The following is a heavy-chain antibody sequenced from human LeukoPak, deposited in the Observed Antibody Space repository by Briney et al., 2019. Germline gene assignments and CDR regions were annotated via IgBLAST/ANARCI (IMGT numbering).Heavy chain of an antibody. J-gene: IGHJ5*02. Sequence: PSETLSLTCTVSGGSISSSSYYWGWIRQPPGKGLEWIGSIYYSRSTYYNPSLKSRVTISVDTSKNQFSLKLSSVTAADTAVYYCAANYYDSSGPPNWFDPWGQGTLVTVSS. CDR1: GGSISSSSYY. CDR2: IYYSRST. CDR3: AANYYDSSGPPNWFDP. V-gene: IGHV4-39*07. D-gene: IGHD3-22*01.